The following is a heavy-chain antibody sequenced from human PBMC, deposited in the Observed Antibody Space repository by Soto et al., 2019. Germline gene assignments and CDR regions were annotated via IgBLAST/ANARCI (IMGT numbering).Heavy chain of an antibody. Sequence: GGSLRLSCAASGFTFSSYGMNWVRQAPGKGLEWVSSISSTTNYIYYADSMKGRFTVSRDNAKNSVYLDMNSLSAEDTAVYYCAKVGEGYEFWSGSGYSGMDVWGRGTTVTVSS. V-gene: IGHV3-21*01. J-gene: IGHJ6*02. CDR3: AKVGEGYEFWSGSGYSGMDV. CDR2: ISSTTNYI. D-gene: IGHD3-3*01. CDR1: GFTFSSYG.